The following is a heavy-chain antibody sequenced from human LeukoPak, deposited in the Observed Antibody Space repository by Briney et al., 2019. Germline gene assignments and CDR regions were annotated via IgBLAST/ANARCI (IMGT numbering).Heavy chain of an antibody. Sequence: PGGSLRLSCAASGFAFNNYVINWVRQAPGKGLEWVSGISGSGGSTYYAASVRGRFIISRDSSKSTIFLQMSSLRAEDTAAYYCARGPNSDFWSGYSHYMDVWGKGTTAFVSS. V-gene: IGHV3-23*01. CDR3: ARGPNSDFWSGYSHYMDV. D-gene: IGHD3-3*01. CDR1: GFAFNNYV. CDR2: ISGSGGST. J-gene: IGHJ6*03.